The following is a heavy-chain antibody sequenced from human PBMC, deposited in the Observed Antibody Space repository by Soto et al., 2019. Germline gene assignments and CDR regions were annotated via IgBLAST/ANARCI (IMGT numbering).Heavy chain of an antibody. V-gene: IGHV4-61*01. Sequence: ASETLSLTCTVSGGSVSRGSYYWSWIRQPPGKGLEWIGYIYYSGSTNYNPSLKSRVTISVDTSKNQFSLKLSSVTAADTAVYYCAREYAMTVDFDWLTVFDYWGQGTLVTVSS. CDR2: IYYSGST. CDR3: AREYAMTVDFDWLTVFDY. CDR1: GGSVSRGSYY. J-gene: IGHJ4*02. D-gene: IGHD3-9*01.